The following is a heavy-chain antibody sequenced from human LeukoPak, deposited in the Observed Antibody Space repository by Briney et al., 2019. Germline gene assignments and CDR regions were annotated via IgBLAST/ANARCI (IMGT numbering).Heavy chain of an antibody. V-gene: IGHV3-30*04. CDR1: GFTFSSYA. Sequence: PGGSLRLSCAASGFTFSSYAMHWVRQAPGKGLEWVAVISYDGSNKYYADPVKGRFTISRDNSKNTLYLQMNSLRAEDTAVYYCARDRRYYDSSGYIQHWGQGTLVTVSS. D-gene: IGHD3-22*01. CDR3: ARDRRYYDSSGYIQH. J-gene: IGHJ1*01. CDR2: ISYDGSNK.